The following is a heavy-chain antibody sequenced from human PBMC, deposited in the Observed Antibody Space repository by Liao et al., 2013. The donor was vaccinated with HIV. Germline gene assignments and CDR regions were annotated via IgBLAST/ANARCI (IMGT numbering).Heavy chain of an antibody. CDR1: GGSISPYY. CDR3: ARDRGYDRADY. D-gene: IGHD2-2*01. CDR2: VFYSGST. J-gene: IGHJ4*02. Sequence: QVQLQESGPGLVKPSETLSLTCTVSGGSISPYYWNWVRQPPGKGLEWIGYVFYSGSTNYNPSFKSRVTISVDTSKNQFSLKLSSVTAADTAVYFCARDRGYDRADYWGQGILVTVSS. V-gene: IGHV4-59*12.